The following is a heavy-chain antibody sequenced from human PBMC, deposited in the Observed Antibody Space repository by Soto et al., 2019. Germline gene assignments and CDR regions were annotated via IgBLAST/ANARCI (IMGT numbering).Heavy chain of an antibody. V-gene: IGHV4-34*01. J-gene: IGHJ6*03. CDR3: ARLIRYCTNGVCYNYYYYMDV. Sequence: TLSLTCAVYGGSFSGYYWSWIRQPPGKGLEWIGEINHSGSTNYNPSLKSRVTISVDTSKNQFSLKLSSVTAADTAVYYCARLIRYCTNGVCYNYYYYMDVWGKGTTVTVSS. CDR1: GGSFSGYY. D-gene: IGHD2-8*01. CDR2: INHSGST.